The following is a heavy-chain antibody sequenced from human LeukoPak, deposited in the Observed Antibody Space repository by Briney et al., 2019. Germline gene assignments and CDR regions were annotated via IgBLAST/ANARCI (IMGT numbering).Heavy chain of an antibody. CDR1: GGSISGYY. J-gene: IGHJ4*02. CDR2: IYYTGNT. Sequence: SETLSLTCIVSGGSISGYYWSWIRQPPGKGLELIGHIYYTGNTVYNPSLKSRATILLDTSENQFSLKLRSVTTADTAIYYCARYRPSESRSGEVTSLDYWGQGTLVTVSS. V-gene: IGHV4-59*01. D-gene: IGHD3-3*01. CDR3: ARYRPSESRSGEVTSLDY.